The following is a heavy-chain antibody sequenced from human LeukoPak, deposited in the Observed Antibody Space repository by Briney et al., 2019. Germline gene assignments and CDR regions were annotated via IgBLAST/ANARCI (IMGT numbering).Heavy chain of an antibody. CDR2: VYYSGST. CDR3: ARSPNFQH. CDR1: GGPISSYY. V-gene: IGHV4-59*01. Sequence: SETLSLTCTVSGGPISSYYWSWIRQPPGKGLEWIGYVYYSGSTNYNPSLKSRVTISLHTSKNQFSLRLSSVTAADTAVYYCARSPNFQHWGQGTLVTVSS. J-gene: IGHJ1*01.